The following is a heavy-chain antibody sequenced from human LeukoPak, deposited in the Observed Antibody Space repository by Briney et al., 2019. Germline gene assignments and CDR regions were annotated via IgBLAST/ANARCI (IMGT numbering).Heavy chain of an antibody. CDR2: INPNSGGT. V-gene: IGHV1-2*06. CDR3: ARRLGRSFDY. Sequence: ASVKVSCKASGYTFTGYYMHWVRQAPGQGLEWMGRINPNSGGTNYAQNFQGRITITRDTSATTAYMDLSSLRSEDTAVYYCARRLGRSFDYWGQGTLVTVSS. J-gene: IGHJ4*02. CDR1: GYTFTGYY. D-gene: IGHD2-21*01.